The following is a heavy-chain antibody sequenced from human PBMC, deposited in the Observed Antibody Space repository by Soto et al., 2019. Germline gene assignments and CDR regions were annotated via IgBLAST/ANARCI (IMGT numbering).Heavy chain of an antibody. Sequence: PGGSLRLSCAASGFTFSSYSMNWVRQAPGKGLEWVSYISSSSSTIYYADSVKGRFTISRDNAKNSLYLQMNSLRDEDTAVYFCARPGYSSSPYGMGVWGQGPTVTVYS. D-gene: IGHD6-13*01. CDR3: ARPGYSSSPYGMGV. CDR1: GFTFSSYS. CDR2: ISSSSSTI. V-gene: IGHV3-48*02. J-gene: IGHJ6*02.